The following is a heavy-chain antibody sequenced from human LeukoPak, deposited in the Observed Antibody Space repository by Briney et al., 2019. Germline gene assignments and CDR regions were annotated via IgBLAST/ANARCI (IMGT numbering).Heavy chain of an antibody. J-gene: IGHJ3*02. V-gene: IGHV3-48*04. CDR1: GFTFSSYS. CDR3: ARDQGFDYYDSSGYFQRGRAFDI. Sequence: PGGSLRLSCAASGFTFSSYSMNWVRQAPGKGLEWVSYISSSSSTIYYADSVKGRFTISRDNAKNSLYLQMNSLRAEDTAVYYCARDQGFDYYDSSGYFQRGRAFDIWGQGTMVTVSS. CDR2: ISSSSSTI. D-gene: IGHD3-22*01.